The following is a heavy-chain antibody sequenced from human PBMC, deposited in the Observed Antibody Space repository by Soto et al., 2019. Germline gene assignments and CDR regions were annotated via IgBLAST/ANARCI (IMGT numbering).Heavy chain of an antibody. Sequence: QVQLVESGGGVVQPGRSLRLSCAASGFTFSSYGMHWVRQAPGKGLEWVAVIWYDGSNKYYADSVKGRFTIPRDNSKNTVYLQMNSLRGEDTAVYYCGRCGGDMVRGVAFDYWGQGTLVTVSS. CDR1: GFTFSSYG. J-gene: IGHJ4*02. D-gene: IGHD3-10*01. CDR2: IWYDGSNK. V-gene: IGHV3-33*01. CDR3: GRCGGDMVRGVAFDY.